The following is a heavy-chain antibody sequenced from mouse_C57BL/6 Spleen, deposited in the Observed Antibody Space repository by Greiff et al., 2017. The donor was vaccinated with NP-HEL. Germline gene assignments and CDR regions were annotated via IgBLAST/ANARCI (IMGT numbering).Heavy chain of an antibody. V-gene: IGHV3-6*01. CDR2: ISYDGSN. CDR3: AREDYGSSGAMDY. CDR1: GYSITSGYY. J-gene: IGHJ4*01. D-gene: IGHD1-1*01. Sequence: EVQLQESGPGLVKPSQSLSLTCSVTGYSITSGYYWNWIRQFPGNKLEWMGYISYDGSNNYNPSLKNRISITRDTSKNQFFLKLNSVTTEDTATYYCAREDYGSSGAMDYWGQGTSVTVSS.